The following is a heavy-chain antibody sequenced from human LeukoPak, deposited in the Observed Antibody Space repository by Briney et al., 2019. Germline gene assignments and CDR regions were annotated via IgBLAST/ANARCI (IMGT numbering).Heavy chain of an antibody. V-gene: IGHV3-21*04. CDR1: GFTFSSYS. J-gene: IGHJ4*02. D-gene: IGHD3-10*01. CDR2: ISSSSSYI. Sequence: GGSLRLSCAASGFTFSSYSMNWVRQALGKGLEWVSSISSSSSYIYYADSVKSRFTISRDNAKNSLYLQMNSLRAEDTALYYCARDVYYYGSGSSNYWGQGTLVTVSS. CDR3: ARDVYYYGSGSSNY.